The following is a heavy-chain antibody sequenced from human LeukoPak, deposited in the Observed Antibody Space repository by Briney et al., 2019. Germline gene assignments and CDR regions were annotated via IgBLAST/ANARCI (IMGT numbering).Heavy chain of an antibody. CDR3: ARDKFGEWIDY. V-gene: IGHV1-18*01. CDR2: ISAYNGNT. J-gene: IGHJ4*02. D-gene: IGHD3-10*01. CDR1: GYTFTSYG. Sequence: ASVKVSCKASGYTFTSYGICWVRQAPGQGLEWMGWISAYNGNTNYAQKLQGRVTMTTDASTSTAYMELRSLRSDDTAVYYCARDKFGEWIDYWGQGTLVTVSS.